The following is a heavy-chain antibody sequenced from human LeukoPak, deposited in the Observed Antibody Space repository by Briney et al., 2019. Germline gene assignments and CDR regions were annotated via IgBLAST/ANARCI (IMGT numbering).Heavy chain of an antibody. CDR1: GDSISSGTYY. CDR2: IYTSGNT. V-gene: IGHV4-61*02. D-gene: IGHD4-11*01. Sequence: SETLSLTCTVSGDSISSGTYYWNWIRQPAGKRLEWIGRIYTSGNTYYNPSLKSRVTISVDTSKNQFSLKLSSVTAADTAVYYCARVGGGVLQLSIDYWGQGTLVTVSS. CDR3: ARVGGGVLQLSIDY. J-gene: IGHJ4*02.